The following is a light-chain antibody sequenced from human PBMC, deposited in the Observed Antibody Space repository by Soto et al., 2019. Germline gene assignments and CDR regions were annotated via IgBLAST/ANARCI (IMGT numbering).Light chain of an antibody. Sequence: HSALTQPASVSGSPGQSIAISCTGTSRDVGSYNLVSWYQQHPGKAPKVMIYEGSKRPSGVSDRFSGSKSGNTASLTISGLQADDEADYYCCSDAGSSTYVFGTGTKLTVL. CDR3: CSDAGSSTYV. J-gene: IGLJ1*01. CDR2: EGS. V-gene: IGLV2-23*01. CDR1: SRDVGSYNL.